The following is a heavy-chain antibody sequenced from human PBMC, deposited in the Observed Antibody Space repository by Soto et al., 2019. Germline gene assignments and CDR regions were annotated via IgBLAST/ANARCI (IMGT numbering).Heavy chain of an antibody. CDR2: IIPILGIA. Sequence: SVKVSCKASGGTFSSYTISWVRQAPGQGLEWMGRIIPILGIANYAQKFQGRVTITADKSTSTAYMELSSLRSEDTAVYYCARGNGRYFDWFPIDYWGQGTLVTVSS. CDR1: GGTFSSYT. CDR3: ARGNGRYFDWFPIDY. D-gene: IGHD3-9*01. V-gene: IGHV1-69*02. J-gene: IGHJ4*02.